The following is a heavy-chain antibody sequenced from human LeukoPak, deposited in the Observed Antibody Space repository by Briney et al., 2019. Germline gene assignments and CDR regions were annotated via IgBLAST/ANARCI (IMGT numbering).Heavy chain of an antibody. D-gene: IGHD3-3*01. Sequence: ASVKVSCKASGYTFTSYAMHWVRQAPGQRLEWMGWINAGNGNTKYSQKFQGRVTITRDTSASTAYMELSSLRSEDTAVYYCASTSYYDFWSGDYGFDIWGQGTMVTVSS. CDR1: GYTFTSYA. V-gene: IGHV1-3*01. CDR3: ASTSYYDFWSGDYGFDI. J-gene: IGHJ3*02. CDR2: INAGNGNT.